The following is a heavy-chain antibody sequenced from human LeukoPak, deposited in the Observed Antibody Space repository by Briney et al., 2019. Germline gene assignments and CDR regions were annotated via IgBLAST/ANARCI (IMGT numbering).Heavy chain of an antibody. D-gene: IGHD2-15*01. V-gene: IGHV3-11*04. CDR2: ISNTGSTM. Sequence: PGGSLRLSCAASGFRFSDYYMTSIRQAPGKGLEWVSYISNTGSTMYYADSVKGRFTISRDNAKNSLYLQMNSLRAEDTAVYYCARVYRSGGSIDYWGQGTLVTVSS. J-gene: IGHJ4*02. CDR1: GFRFSDYY. CDR3: ARVYRSGGSIDY.